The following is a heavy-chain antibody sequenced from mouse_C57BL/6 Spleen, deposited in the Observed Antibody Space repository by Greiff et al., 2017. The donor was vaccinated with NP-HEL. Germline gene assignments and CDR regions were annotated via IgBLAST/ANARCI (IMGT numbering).Heavy chain of an antibody. CDR2: IYPRSGNT. J-gene: IGHJ4*01. D-gene: IGHD2-1*01. V-gene: IGHV1-81*01. Sequence: QVQLQQSGAELARPGASVKLSCKASGYTFTSYGISWVKQRPGQGLEWIGEIYPRSGNTYYNEKFKGKATLTADKSSSTAYMELRSLTSEDSAVYFCARALYHGGYAMDYWGQGTSVTVSS. CDR1: GYTFTSYG. CDR3: ARALYHGGYAMDY.